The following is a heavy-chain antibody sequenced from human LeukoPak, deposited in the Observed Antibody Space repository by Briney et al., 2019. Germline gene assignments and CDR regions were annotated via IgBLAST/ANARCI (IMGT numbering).Heavy chain of an antibody. CDR3: AKESIDAFDI. Sequence: GGSLRLSCAASGFTFSSYGMHWVRQAPGKGLEWVAVISYDGSNKYYADSVKGRFTISRDNSKNTLYLQMNSLRAEDTAVYYCAKESIDAFDIWGQGTMVTVSS. CDR1: GFTFSSYG. J-gene: IGHJ3*02. CDR2: ISYDGSNK. V-gene: IGHV3-30*18.